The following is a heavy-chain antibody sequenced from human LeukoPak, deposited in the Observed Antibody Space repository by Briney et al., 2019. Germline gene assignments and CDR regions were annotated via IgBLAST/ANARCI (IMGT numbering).Heavy chain of an antibody. J-gene: IGHJ4*02. CDR3: TSCSSISCYTFDFDY. Sequence: GGSLRLSCTASGFTFGDYAVSWVRQAPGKGLEWVGFIRSKAYGGTTEYAASVKGRSTISRDDPKSIAYLQMNSLKTEDTAVYYCTSCSSISCYTFDFDYWGQGTLVTVSS. CDR2: IRSKAYGGTT. D-gene: IGHD2-2*02. CDR1: GFTFGDYA. V-gene: IGHV3-49*04.